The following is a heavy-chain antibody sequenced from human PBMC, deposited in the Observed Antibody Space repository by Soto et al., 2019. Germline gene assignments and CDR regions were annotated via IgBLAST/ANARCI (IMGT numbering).Heavy chain of an antibody. V-gene: IGHV3-23*01. Sequence: GGSLRLSCAASGFTFSGYAMSWVRQAPGQRLEWVSAISGSGGSTYYADSVKGRFTISRDNSKNTLYLQMNSLRAEDTAVYYCAKVPVGATRSSYYYYGMDVWGPGTTVTVS. D-gene: IGHD1-26*01. J-gene: IGHJ6*02. CDR1: GFTFSGYA. CDR3: AKVPVGATRSSYYYYGMDV. CDR2: ISGSGGST.